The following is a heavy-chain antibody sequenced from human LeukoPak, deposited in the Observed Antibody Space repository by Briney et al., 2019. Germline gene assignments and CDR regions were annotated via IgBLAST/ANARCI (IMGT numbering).Heavy chain of an antibody. V-gene: IGHV1-69*13. Sequence: SVKVSCKASGGTFSSYAISWVRQAPGQGLEWMGGIIPIFGTANYAQKFQGRVTITADESTSTAYMELSSLRSEDTAVYYCARHTNMIKDAFDIWGQGTMVTVSS. CDR1: GGTFSSYA. CDR3: ARHTNMIKDAFDI. CDR2: IIPIFGTA. D-gene: IGHD3-22*01. J-gene: IGHJ3*02.